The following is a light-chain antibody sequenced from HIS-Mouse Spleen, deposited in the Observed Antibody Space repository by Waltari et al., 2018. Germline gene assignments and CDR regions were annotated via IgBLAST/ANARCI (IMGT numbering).Light chain of an antibody. CDR3: QSADSSGTYWV. J-gene: IGLJ3*02. Sequence: SYELTQPPSVSVSPGQTARITCPGDALPKQYAYWYQQKPGQAPVLVIYKDSERPSGIPERFSGSSSGTTVTLTISGVQVEDEADYYCQSADSSGTYWVFGGGTKLTVL. CDR2: KDS. V-gene: IGLV3-25*03. CDR1: ALPKQY.